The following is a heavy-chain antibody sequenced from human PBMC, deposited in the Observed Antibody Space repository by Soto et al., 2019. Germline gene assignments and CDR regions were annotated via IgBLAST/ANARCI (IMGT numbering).Heavy chain of an antibody. CDR3: ARLRYDSIGYYYDYSHYGMDV. V-gene: IGHV5-10-1*01. CDR2: IDPSDSYT. J-gene: IGHJ6*02. CDR1: GYSFTSYW. D-gene: IGHD3-22*01. Sequence: PGESLKISCKGSGYSFTSYWISWVRQMPGKGLEWMGRIDPSDSYTNYSPSFQGHVTISADKSISTAYLQWSSLKASDTAMYYCARLRYDSIGYYYDYSHYGMDVCGPGIMVSV.